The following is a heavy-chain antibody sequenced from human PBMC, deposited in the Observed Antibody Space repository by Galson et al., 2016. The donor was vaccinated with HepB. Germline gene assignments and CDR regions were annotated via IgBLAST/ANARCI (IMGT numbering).Heavy chain of an antibody. CDR1: GFTFSDHE. Sequence: SLRLSCAASGFTFSDHEMNWVRQAPGKGLEWIAYISSKSSVKYYADSVKGRFTISRDNARNALFLQMSALRAGDTAVYYCVRDSAVVTSVEYNYYGMDVWGQGTTVTVSS. CDR2: ISSKSSVK. V-gene: IGHV3-48*03. CDR3: VRDSAVVTSVEYNYYGMDV. J-gene: IGHJ6*02. D-gene: IGHD4-23*01.